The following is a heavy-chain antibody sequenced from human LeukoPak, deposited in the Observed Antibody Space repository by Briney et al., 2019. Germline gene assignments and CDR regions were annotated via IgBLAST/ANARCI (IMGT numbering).Heavy chain of an antibody. J-gene: IGHJ4*02. CDR1: GYTFTSYG. Sequence: ASVKVSCKASGYTFTSYGISWVRQAPGQGLEWMGWISAYNGNTNYAQKLQGRVTMTTDTSTSTAYMELRSLRSDDTAVYYCARSITIFGVVGSAGGYWGQGAPVTVSS. CDR2: ISAYNGNT. CDR3: ARSITIFGVVGSAGGY. V-gene: IGHV1-18*01. D-gene: IGHD3-3*01.